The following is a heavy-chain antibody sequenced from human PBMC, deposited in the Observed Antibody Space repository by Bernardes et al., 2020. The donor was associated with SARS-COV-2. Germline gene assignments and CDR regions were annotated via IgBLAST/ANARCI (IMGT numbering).Heavy chain of an antibody. CDR3: ARAGGQQLVNWFDP. CDR2: IYPGDSDT. D-gene: IGHD6-6*01. V-gene: IGHV5-51*01. Sequence: GESLKISCKGSGYSFPTNWIGWVRQMPGQGLEWMGSIYPGDSDTRYGPSFQGQVTISADKSISTAYLQWSSLKASDTAMYYCARAGGQQLVNWFDPWGQGTLVTVSS. J-gene: IGHJ5*02. CDR1: GYSFPTNW.